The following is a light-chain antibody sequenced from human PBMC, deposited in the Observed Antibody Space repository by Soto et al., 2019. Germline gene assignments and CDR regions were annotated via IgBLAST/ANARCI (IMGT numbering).Light chain of an antibody. CDR1: QNIDSW. J-gene: IGKJ3*01. CDR3: QQYNSYPYS. Sequence: DIQVPQSPSTLSASVGDRVTISCRASQNIDSWLAWYQQKPGKAPKLLIYDASSLESGVPSRFSGSGSGTEFTLTISSLQPDYFATYYCQQYNSYPYSFGPGTKVDIK. V-gene: IGKV1-5*01. CDR2: DAS.